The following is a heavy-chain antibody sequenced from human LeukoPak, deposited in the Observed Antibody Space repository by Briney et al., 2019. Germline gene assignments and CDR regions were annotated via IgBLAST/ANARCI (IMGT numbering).Heavy chain of an antibody. CDR3: ARAGWELRNYYYYMDV. Sequence: ASVKVSCKASGYTFTSYDINWVRQATGQGLEWMGRMNPNSGNTGYAQKFQGRVTITRNTSISTAYMELSSLRSEDTAVYYCARAGWELRNYYYYMDVWGKGTTVTVSS. J-gene: IGHJ6*03. D-gene: IGHD1-26*01. CDR2: MNPNSGNT. CDR1: GYTFTSYD. V-gene: IGHV1-8*03.